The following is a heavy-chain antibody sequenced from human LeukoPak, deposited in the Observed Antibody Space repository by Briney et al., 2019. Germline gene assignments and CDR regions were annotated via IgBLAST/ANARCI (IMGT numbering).Heavy chain of an antibody. V-gene: IGHV1-2*02. CDR3: ARESYYGAGTYDY. CDR1: GYTFTGYY. D-gene: IGHD3-10*01. Sequence: ASVKVSCKASGYTFTGYYMHWVRQAPGQGLEWMGWINPNSGGTNYAQKFQGRVTMTRDTSISTAYMELSRLRSDDTAVYYCARESYYGAGTYDYWGQGTLVTVSS. CDR2: INPNSGGT. J-gene: IGHJ4*02.